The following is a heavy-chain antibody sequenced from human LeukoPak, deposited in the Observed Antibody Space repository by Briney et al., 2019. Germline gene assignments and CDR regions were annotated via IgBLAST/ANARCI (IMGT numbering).Heavy chain of an antibody. V-gene: IGHV4-59*01. CDR2: IYYSGST. D-gene: IGHD2-15*01. CDR1: GGSISSYY. Sequence: SETLSLTCTVSGGSISSYYRSWIRQPPGKGLEWIGYIYYSGSTNYNPSLKSRVTISVDTSKNQFSLKLSSVTAADTAVYYCARVKGGGGGVDYWGQGTLVTVSS. CDR3: ARVKGGGGGVDY. J-gene: IGHJ4*02.